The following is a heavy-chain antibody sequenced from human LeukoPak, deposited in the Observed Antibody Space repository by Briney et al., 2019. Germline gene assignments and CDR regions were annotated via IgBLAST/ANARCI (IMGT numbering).Heavy chain of an antibody. D-gene: IGHD4-17*01. J-gene: IGHJ4*02. Sequence: PSETLSLTCAVYGGPFSDYYWSWIRQPPGKGLEWIGEINHSGSTIYNPSLKSRVTISVDTSKTQFSLKLSSVTAADTAVYYCASSTILLNTVTTRWGQGTLVTVSS. CDR1: GGPFSDYY. V-gene: IGHV4-34*01. CDR2: INHSGST. CDR3: ASSTILLNTVTTR.